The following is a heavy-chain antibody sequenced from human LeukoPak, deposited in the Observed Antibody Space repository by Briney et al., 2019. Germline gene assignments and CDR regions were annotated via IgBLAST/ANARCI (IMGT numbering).Heavy chain of an antibody. Sequence: PGGSLRLSCAASGFTFSDYYMSWIRQAPVKGLEWVSYISSSGGTIYYADSVKGRFTISRDNAKNSLYLQMNSLRAEDTAVYYCARVRSSGWQFDYWGQGTLVTVSS. D-gene: IGHD6-19*01. CDR3: ARVRSSGWQFDY. CDR1: GFTFSDYY. V-gene: IGHV3-11*04. J-gene: IGHJ4*02. CDR2: ISSSGGTI.